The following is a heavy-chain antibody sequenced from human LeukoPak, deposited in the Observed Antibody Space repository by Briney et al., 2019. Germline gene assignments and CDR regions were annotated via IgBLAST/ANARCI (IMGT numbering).Heavy chain of an antibody. CDR1: GFTFTNYA. V-gene: IGHV3-23*01. CDR3: VKVGGLLGAPHFFDY. D-gene: IGHD3-3*01. J-gene: IGHJ4*02. Sequence: PGGSLRLSCAASGFTFTNYALTWVRQAPGKGLEWVSVINGGRGDAHYVGSVKGRFTISRDNSKSTLYLQMDSLGAEDTAIYYCVKVGGLLGAPHFFDYWGQGTLVTVSS. CDR2: INGGRGDA.